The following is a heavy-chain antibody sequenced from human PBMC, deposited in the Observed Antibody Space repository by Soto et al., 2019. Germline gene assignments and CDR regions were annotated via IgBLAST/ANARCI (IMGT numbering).Heavy chain of an antibody. J-gene: IGHJ4*02. V-gene: IGHV3-15*01. CDR2: IKRTANAEAP. CDR1: GITFINAW. D-gene: IGHD3-3*01. CDR3: LTDPCEYETF. Sequence: EQQLVESGGGLVKPGESLRLSCAVSGITFINAWMSWVRQAPGKGLEWVDRIKRTANAEAPDYAAPVKGRFIISRDDSKSMLYLQMNNLKAEDTAVYYCLTDPCEYETFWGQGTLVTVSS.